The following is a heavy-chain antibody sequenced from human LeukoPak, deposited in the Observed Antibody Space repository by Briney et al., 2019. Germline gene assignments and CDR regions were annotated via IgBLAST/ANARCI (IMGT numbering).Heavy chain of an antibody. CDR3: ATERIAAAGMGFDP. Sequence: ASVKVSCKASGYTFTSYDINWVRQATGQGLEWMGWMNPNSGNTGYAQKFQGRVTMTRNTSISTVYMELSSLRSEDTAVYYCATERIAAAGMGFDPWGPGNLVTVSS. V-gene: IGHV1-8*01. J-gene: IGHJ5*02. D-gene: IGHD6-13*01. CDR2: MNPNSGNT. CDR1: GYTFTSYD.